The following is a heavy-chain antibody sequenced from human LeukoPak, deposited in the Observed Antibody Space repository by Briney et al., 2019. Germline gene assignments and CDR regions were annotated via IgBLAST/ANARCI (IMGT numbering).Heavy chain of an antibody. V-gene: IGHV1-2*02. CDR2: INPNTGDT. J-gene: IGHJ4*02. Sequence: GASVKVSCKASGYTFTGYYLFWVRQAPGQGLEWMGWINPNTGDTRYGQKFQGRVTLTRDTSIRTTFMELSSLRSDDTAVYYCARDERFCNGDYHYPDLGYWGQGTLATVSS. D-gene: IGHD2-15*01. CDR3: ARDERFCNGDYHYPDLGY. CDR1: GYTFTGYY.